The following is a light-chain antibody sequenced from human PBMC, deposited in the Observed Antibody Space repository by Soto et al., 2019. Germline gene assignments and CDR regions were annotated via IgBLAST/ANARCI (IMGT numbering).Light chain of an antibody. CDR1: QSISRY. V-gene: IGKV1-39*01. CDR2: AAS. CDR3: QQHHMWPIT. J-gene: IGKJ5*01. Sequence: ASQSISRYLNWYQQKPGKAPKXXXYAASSLQSGVPSRFSGSGSGTDCTLTISSLETEDSAVYDGQQHHMWPITFGQGTRLEIK.